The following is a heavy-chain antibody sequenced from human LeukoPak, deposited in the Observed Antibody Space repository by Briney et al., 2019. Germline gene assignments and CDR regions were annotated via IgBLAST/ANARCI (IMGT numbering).Heavy chain of an antibody. CDR2: IYYSGST. CDR1: DGSISSSTYY. D-gene: IGHD3-22*01. CDR3: ARDPGSSGYYRRRNWFDP. Sequence: PSETLSLTCTVSDGSISSSTYYWGWIRQPPGKGLEWIGYIYYSGSTNYNPSLKSRVTISVDTSKNQFSLKLSSVTAADTAVYYCARDPGSSGYYRRRNWFDPWGQGTLVTVSS. J-gene: IGHJ5*02. V-gene: IGHV4-61*05.